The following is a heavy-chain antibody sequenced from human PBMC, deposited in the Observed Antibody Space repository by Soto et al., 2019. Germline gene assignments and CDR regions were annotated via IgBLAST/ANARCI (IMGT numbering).Heavy chain of an antibody. J-gene: IGHJ4*02. Sequence: GGSLRLSCAASGFTFSTYAMNWVRQAPGKGLEWVSGISGSGGSTYYADSVKGRFTISRDNSKNTLYLQMNSLRVEDTAVYYCAKGGVIVATDLDYWGQGTLVTVSS. CDR2: ISGSGGST. CDR3: AKGGVIVATDLDY. D-gene: IGHD5-12*01. CDR1: GFTFSTYA. V-gene: IGHV3-23*01.